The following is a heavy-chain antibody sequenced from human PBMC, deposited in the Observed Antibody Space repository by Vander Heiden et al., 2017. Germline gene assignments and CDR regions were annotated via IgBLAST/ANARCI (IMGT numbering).Heavy chain of an antibody. CDR1: GFSLSSSGVG. Sequence: QITLKESGPPLVKPTQTLTLTCTCSGFSLSSSGVGVGWVRQPPGKALEWLALIYWDDTNRYSPSLKSRLSITKDTSKNQVVLTVTNVGPVDTGTYVGAHRSPAVSTDDCEDWGQGTLGTVSS. V-gene: IGHV2-5*02. CDR3: AHRSPAVSTDDCED. J-gene: IGHJ1*01. CDR2: IYWDDTN. D-gene: IGHD4-17*01.